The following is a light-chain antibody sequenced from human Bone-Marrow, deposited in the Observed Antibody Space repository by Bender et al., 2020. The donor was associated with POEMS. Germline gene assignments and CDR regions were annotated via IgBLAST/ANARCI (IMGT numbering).Light chain of an antibody. J-gene: IGLJ2*01. Sequence: QSVLTQPPSASGTPGQRVTISCSGGSSNIGAHAVNWYQHLPGTAPKLLIYSSHRRPSEVPDRFSGSRSGTSASLAISGLQSEDEADYYCSSFTTSSTAYVVFGGGTKLTVL. CDR2: SSH. V-gene: IGLV1-44*01. CDR1: SSNIGAHA. CDR3: SSFTTSSTAYVV.